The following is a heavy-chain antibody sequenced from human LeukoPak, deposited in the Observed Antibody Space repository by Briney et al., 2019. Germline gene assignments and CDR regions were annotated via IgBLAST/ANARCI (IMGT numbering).Heavy chain of an antibody. CDR1: GFTFSSYS. D-gene: IGHD3-10*01. Sequence: GGSLRLSCAASGFTFSSYSMNWVRQAPGKGLEWVSYISSSSSTIYYADSVKGRFTISRDNAKNSLYLQMNSLRAEDTAVYYCARGSTLYGSGSYGDYWGQGTLVTVSS. CDR3: ARGSTLYGSGSYGDY. V-gene: IGHV3-48*04. J-gene: IGHJ4*02. CDR2: ISSSSSTI.